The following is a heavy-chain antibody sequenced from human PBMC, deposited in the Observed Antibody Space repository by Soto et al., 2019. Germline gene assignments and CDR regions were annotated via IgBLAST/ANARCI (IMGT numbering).Heavy chain of an antibody. J-gene: IGHJ6*02. V-gene: IGHV1-18*01. Sequence: QVQLVQSGAEVKKSGASVKVACKASGYTFTSYGISWVRQAPGQGLEWMGWISAYNGNTNYAQKLQGRVTMTTDTSTSTAYMELRSLRSDDTAVYYCARFPFRAHCSSTSCTRYYGMDVWRQGTTVTVSS. CDR3: ARFPFRAHCSSTSCTRYYGMDV. CDR2: ISAYNGNT. D-gene: IGHD2-2*01. CDR1: GYTFTSYG.